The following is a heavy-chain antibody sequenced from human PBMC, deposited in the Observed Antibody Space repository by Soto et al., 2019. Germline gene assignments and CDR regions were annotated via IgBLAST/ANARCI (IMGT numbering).Heavy chain of an antibody. V-gene: IGHV1-69*13. CDR2: IIPIFGTA. J-gene: IGHJ2*01. CDR1: GGTFSSYA. CDR3: ARDTLRDGYNYWYFDL. D-gene: IGHD5-12*01. Sequence: ASVKVSCKASGGTFSSYAISWVRQAPGQGLEWMGGIIPIFGTANYAQKFQGRVTITADESTSTAYMELSSLRSEDTAVYYCARDTLRDGYNYWYFDLWGRGTLVTVSS.